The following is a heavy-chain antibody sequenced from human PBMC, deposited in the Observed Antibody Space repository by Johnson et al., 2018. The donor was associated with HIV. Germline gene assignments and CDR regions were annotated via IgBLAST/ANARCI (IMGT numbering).Heavy chain of an antibody. CDR2: ISGSGGST. D-gene: IGHD4-17*01. V-gene: IGHV3-23*04. Sequence: VQLVESGVGLVQPGGSLRLSCAASGFTFSSYAMSWVRQAPGKGLEWVSAISGSGGSTYYADSVKGRFTISRDNSKNTLYLLMNSLRAEDTAVYYCARDSTPWGGDYVGYAFDIWGQGTMVTVSS. CDR3: ARDSTPWGGDYVGYAFDI. J-gene: IGHJ3*02. CDR1: GFTFSSYA.